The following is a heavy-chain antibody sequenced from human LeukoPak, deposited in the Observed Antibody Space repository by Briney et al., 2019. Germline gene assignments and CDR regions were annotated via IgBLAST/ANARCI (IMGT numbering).Heavy chain of an antibody. CDR2: ISYDGSNK. Sequence: PVRSLRLSCAASGFTFSSYAMHWVRQAPGKGLEWVAVISYDGSNKYYADSVKGRFTISRDNSKNTLYLQMNSLRAEDTAVCYCAPLSSGYWGQGTQVTVSS. CDR3: APLSSGY. J-gene: IGHJ4*02. D-gene: IGHD3-10*01. V-gene: IGHV3-30-3*01. CDR1: GFTFSSYA.